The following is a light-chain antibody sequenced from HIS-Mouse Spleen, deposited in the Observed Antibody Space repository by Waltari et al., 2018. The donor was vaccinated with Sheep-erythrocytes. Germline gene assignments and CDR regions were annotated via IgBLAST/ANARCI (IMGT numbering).Light chain of an antibody. CDR2: DVS. CDR1: SSDVAGYNY. J-gene: IGLJ1*01. V-gene: IGLV2-11*01. Sequence: QSALTQPRSASGSPGQSVTISCTGTSSDVAGYNYASWYQQHPGKAPKLMIYDVSKRPSGVPDRFSGSKSGNTASLTISGLQAEDEADYYCCSYAGSYNHVFATGTKVTVL. CDR3: CSYAGSYNHV.